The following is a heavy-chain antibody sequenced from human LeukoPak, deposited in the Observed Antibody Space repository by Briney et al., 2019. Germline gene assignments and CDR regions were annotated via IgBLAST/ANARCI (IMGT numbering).Heavy chain of an antibody. J-gene: IGHJ5*02. D-gene: IGHD6-13*01. CDR2: ISSSSSYI. CDR1: GFTFSSYS. Sequence: GGSLRLSCAASGFTFSSYSMNWVRQAPGKGLEWVSSISSSSSYIYYADSVKGRFTISRDNAKNSLYLQMNSLRAEDTAVYYCARPPGEAAAGTPNWFDPWGQGTLVTVSS. V-gene: IGHV3-21*01. CDR3: ARPPGEAAAGTPNWFDP.